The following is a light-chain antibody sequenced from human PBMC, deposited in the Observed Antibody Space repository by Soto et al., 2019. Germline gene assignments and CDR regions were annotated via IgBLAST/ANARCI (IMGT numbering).Light chain of an antibody. CDR3: QQYDNLYT. CDR2: DAS. V-gene: IGKV1-33*01. J-gene: IGKJ2*01. Sequence: DIQMTQSPSSLSASVGDRVTITCQASQHISIYLNWFQHKPGKAPRLLIYDASNLGTGVPSRFSGSGSGTDFTLTISSLQPEDIAIYYCQQYDNLYTFGQGTKLEIK. CDR1: QHISIY.